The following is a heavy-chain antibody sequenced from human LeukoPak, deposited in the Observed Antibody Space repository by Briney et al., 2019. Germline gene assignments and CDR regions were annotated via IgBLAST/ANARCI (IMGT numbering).Heavy chain of an antibody. Sequence: PSETLSLTCTVSGGSISSSSYYWGWIRQPPGKGLEWIGSIYYSGSTYYNPSLKSRVTISVDTSKNQFSLRLSSVTAADTALYYCARGTLYSGWSYYFDSWGQGTLVTVSS. CDR2: IYYSGST. CDR1: GGSISSSSYY. CDR3: ARGTLYSGWSYYFDS. J-gene: IGHJ4*02. D-gene: IGHD6-19*01. V-gene: IGHV4-39*07.